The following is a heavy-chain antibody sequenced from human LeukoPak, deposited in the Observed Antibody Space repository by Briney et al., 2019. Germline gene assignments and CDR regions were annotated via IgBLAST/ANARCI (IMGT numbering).Heavy chain of an antibody. CDR3: ARVSHTIAPNWFDP. Sequence: SETLSLTCTVSGGSISSSSYYWGWIRQPPGKGLEWIGSIYYSGSTYYNPSLKSRVTISVDTSKNQFSLKLSSVTAAGTAVYYCARVSHTIAPNWFDPWGQGTLVTVSS. CDR2: IYYSGST. J-gene: IGHJ5*02. CDR1: GGSISSSSYY. V-gene: IGHV4-39*07. D-gene: IGHD6-13*01.